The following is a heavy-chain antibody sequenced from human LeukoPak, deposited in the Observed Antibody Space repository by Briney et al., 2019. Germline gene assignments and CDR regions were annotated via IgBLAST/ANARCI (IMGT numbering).Heavy chain of an antibody. Sequence: ETLSLTCAVSGGSISSSNWWSWVRQAPGKGLEWVANIKQDGSEKYYVDSVKGRFTISRDNAKNSLYLQMNSLRAEDTAVYYCARGPFGYCSSTSCHYYFDYWGQGTLVTVSS. CDR2: IKQDGSEK. CDR1: GGSISSSNW. CDR3: ARGPFGYCSSTSCHYYFDY. V-gene: IGHV3-7*01. J-gene: IGHJ4*02. D-gene: IGHD2-2*01.